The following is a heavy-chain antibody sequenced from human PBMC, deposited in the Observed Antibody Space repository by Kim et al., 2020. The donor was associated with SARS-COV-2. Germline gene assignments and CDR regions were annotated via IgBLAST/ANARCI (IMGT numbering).Heavy chain of an antibody. D-gene: IGHD3-10*01. V-gene: IGHV3-48*03. Sequence: YVDSVKGRCTMSRDKAKNSLYLQMNSLRTEDTAIYYCAALDSVQVPGGIWGQGTLVTVSS. J-gene: IGHJ4*02. CDR3: AALDSVQVPGGI.